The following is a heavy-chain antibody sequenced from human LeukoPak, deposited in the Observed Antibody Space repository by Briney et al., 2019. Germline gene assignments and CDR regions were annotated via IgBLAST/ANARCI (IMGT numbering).Heavy chain of an antibody. Sequence: PGGSLRLSCAASGFTFSSYAMHWVRQAPGKGLEWVAVISYDGSNKYYADSVKGRFTISRDNSKNTLYLHMNSLRAEDTAVYYCASVGTTGTTLRFDYWGQGTLVTVSS. J-gene: IGHJ4*02. CDR1: GFTFSSYA. CDR2: ISYDGSNK. V-gene: IGHV3-30-3*01. CDR3: ASVGTTGTTLRFDY. D-gene: IGHD1-1*01.